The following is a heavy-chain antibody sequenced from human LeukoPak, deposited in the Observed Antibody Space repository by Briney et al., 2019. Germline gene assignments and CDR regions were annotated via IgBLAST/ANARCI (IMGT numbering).Heavy chain of an antibody. D-gene: IGHD4-17*01. Sequence: SETLSLTCTVSGGSISSYYWSWIRQPPGKGLEWIGYIYYSGSTNYNPSLKSRVTISVDTSKNQFSLKLSSVTAADTAVYYCARRTVTGGGYYYYYYMDVWGKGTTVTISS. CDR1: GGSISSYY. CDR3: ARRTVTGGGYYYYYYMDV. CDR2: IYYSGST. V-gene: IGHV4-59*08. J-gene: IGHJ6*03.